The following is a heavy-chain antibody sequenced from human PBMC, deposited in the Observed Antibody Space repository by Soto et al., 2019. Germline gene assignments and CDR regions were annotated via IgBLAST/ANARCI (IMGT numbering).Heavy chain of an antibody. J-gene: IGHJ3*02. CDR2: MSHSGGT. CDR3: ARVERGTVTTVVDAFDI. Sequence: QVQLQQWGAGLLKPSETLSLTCAVYGGFVSSGSYYWSWIRQPPGKGLEWIGEMSHSGGTHFNPSRKSRVTISVDTSTNQFSLKMGSVTAAGTALYYCARVERGTVTTVVDAFDIWGPGTMVTVSS. D-gene: IGHD1-1*01. CDR1: GGFVSSGSYY. V-gene: IGHV4-34*01.